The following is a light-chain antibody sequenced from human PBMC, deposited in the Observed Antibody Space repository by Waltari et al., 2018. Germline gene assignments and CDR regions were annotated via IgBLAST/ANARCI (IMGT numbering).Light chain of an antibody. V-gene: IGKV3-20*01. J-gene: IGKJ1*01. Sequence: IVLTQSPGTLSVSPGERATRSRRASQNICRTLAWYQQKPGQAPRLLSYGASSRATGIPDRFSGSGSGTDFSLTISGLDPEDFAVYYCQHYVRLPVTFGQGTKVEMK. CDR3: QHYVRLPVT. CDR2: GAS. CDR1: QNICRT.